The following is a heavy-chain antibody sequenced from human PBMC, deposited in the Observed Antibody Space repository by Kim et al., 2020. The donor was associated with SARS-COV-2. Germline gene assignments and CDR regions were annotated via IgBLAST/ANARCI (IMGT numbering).Heavy chain of an antibody. J-gene: IGHJ5*02. V-gene: IGHV1-69*01. CDR2: FGTA. Sequence: FGTANYAQKFQGRLTITADESTSTAYMELSSLRSEDTAVYYCASAGSQHPWGQGTLVTVSS. CDR3: ASAGSQHP.